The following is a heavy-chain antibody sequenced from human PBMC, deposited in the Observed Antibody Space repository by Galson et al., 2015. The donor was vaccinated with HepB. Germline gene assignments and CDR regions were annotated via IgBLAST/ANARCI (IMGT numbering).Heavy chain of an antibody. CDR3: TRRISYYYGSGSYPTGGMDV. Sequence: SLRLSCAASGFTFSGSAMHWVRQASGKGLEWVGRIRSKANSYATAYAASVKGRFTISRDDSKNTAYLQMNSLKTEDTAVYYYTRRISYYYGSGSYPTGGMDVWGQGTTVTVSS. J-gene: IGHJ6*02. CDR1: GFTFSGSA. CDR2: IRSKANSYAT. D-gene: IGHD3-10*01. V-gene: IGHV3-73*01.